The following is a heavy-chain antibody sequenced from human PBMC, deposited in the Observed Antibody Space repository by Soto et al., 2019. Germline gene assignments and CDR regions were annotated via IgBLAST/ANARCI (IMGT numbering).Heavy chain of an antibody. Sequence: SETLSLTCTVSGGCMSSSSYYWGWIRQPPGKGLEWIGSIYYSGSTYYNPSLKSRVTISVDTSKNQFSLKLSSVTAADTAVYYCARLGPRRYFDWLPFDYWGQGTLVTVSS. V-gene: IGHV4-39*01. CDR1: GGCMSSSSYY. J-gene: IGHJ4*02. CDR3: ARLGPRRYFDWLPFDY. D-gene: IGHD3-9*01. CDR2: IYYSGST.